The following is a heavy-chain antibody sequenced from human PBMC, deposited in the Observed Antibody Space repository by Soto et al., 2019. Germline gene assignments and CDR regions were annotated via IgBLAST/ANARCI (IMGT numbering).Heavy chain of an antibody. V-gene: IGHV3-33*01. D-gene: IGHD4-17*01. CDR3: ARAGGTTVTGLWHFDS. Sequence: QVQLVESGGGVVQPGGSLRLSCAASGFTFSNYGMHWVRQAPGKGLEWVTLIWYDGSYKYYADSVKGRFIISRDNSKKTLYLEMNSLRAEDTAVYYCARAGGTTVTGLWHFDSWGQGTLVTVSS. CDR1: GFTFSNYG. CDR2: IWYDGSYK. J-gene: IGHJ4*02.